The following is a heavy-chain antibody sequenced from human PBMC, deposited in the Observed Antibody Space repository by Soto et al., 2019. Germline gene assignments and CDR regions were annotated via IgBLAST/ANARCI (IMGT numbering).Heavy chain of an antibody. Sequence: SETLSLTCAVYGGSFSGYYWSWIRQPPGKGLEWIGEINHSGSTNYNPSLKSRVTISVDTSKNQFSLKLSSVTAADTAVYYCARPLPILESDIDYYGMDVWGQGTTITVSS. CDR2: INHSGST. V-gene: IGHV4-34*01. J-gene: IGHJ6*02. CDR3: ARPLPILESDIDYYGMDV. CDR1: GGSFSGYY.